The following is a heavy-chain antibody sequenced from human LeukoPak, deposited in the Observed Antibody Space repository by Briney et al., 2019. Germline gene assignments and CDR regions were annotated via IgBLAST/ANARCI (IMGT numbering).Heavy chain of an antibody. CDR2: IKQDGSEK. CDR3: ARGGLLWFGELPSFFFDY. D-gene: IGHD3-10*01. J-gene: IGHJ4*02. CDR1: GFTFSSYW. V-gene: IGHV3-7*01. Sequence: GGSLRLSCAASGFTFSSYWMSWVRQAPGKGLEWVANIKQDGSEKYYVDSVKGRFTISRDNAKNSLYLQMNSLRAEDTAVYYCARGGLLWFGELPSFFFDYWAREPWSPSPQ.